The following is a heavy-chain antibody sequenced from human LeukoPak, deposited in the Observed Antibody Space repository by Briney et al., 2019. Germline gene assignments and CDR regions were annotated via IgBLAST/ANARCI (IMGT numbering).Heavy chain of an antibody. V-gene: IGHV3-74*01. J-gene: IGHJ4*02. CDR1: GFTFRSYW. D-gene: IGHD5-24*01. CDR2: VIRDGSFT. CDR3: VRDGDDFNFDY. Sequence: GGSLRLSCAASGFTFRSYWMPWVRQAPGKGLEWVSRVIRDGSFTNYADSVEGRFTISRDNAKNTLYLQMSSLRAEDTAVYFCVRDGDDFNFDYWGQGSLVTVSS.